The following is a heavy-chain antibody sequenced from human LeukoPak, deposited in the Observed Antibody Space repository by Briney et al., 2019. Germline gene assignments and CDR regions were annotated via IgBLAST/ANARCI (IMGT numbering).Heavy chain of an antibody. J-gene: IGHJ4*02. CDR2: IYYSGST. V-gene: IGHV4-59*01. CDR1: GGSISSYY. D-gene: IGHD3-22*01. CDR3: ARERLGYYDRSGLDY. Sequence: PSETLSLTCTASGGSISSYYWNWLRQPPGKGLEWIGYIYYSGSTNLNPSLKSRVTTSVDTSKNQFSLKLSSVTAADTAVYYCARERLGYYDRSGLDYWGQGTLVTVSS.